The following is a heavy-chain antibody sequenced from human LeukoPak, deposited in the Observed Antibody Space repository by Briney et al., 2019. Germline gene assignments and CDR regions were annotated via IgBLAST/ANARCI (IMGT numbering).Heavy chain of an antibody. J-gene: IGHJ4*02. D-gene: IGHD2-21*02. CDR3: AKRLPVVGDRNRAFDY. CDR1: GFTFSNYA. CDR2: ITSGGST. V-gene: IGHV3-23*01. Sequence: GGSLRLSRAASGFTFSNYAMNWVRQAPGKGLEWVSVITSGGSTSYADSVKGRFTISRDNSKNTLDLQMNSLRTADTAVYYCAKRLPVVGDRNRAFDYWGQGTLVTVSS.